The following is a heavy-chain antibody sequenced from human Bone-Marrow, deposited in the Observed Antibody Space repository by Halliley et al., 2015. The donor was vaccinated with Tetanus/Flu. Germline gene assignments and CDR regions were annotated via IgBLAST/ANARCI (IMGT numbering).Heavy chain of an antibody. CDR2: ISYSGAT. Sequence: EWLGSISYSGATNHNPSLRSRVTVSIDTSKSQFYPNLTSVTAADTAIYYCASPLGGGYDVFLTWGQGTMVTVSS. D-gene: IGHD1-26*01. V-gene: IGHV4-59*01. J-gene: IGHJ3*02. CDR3: ASPLGGGYDVFLT.